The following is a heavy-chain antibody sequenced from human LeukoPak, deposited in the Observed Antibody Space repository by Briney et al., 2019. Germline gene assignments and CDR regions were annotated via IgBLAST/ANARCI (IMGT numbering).Heavy chain of an antibody. D-gene: IGHD3-22*01. CDR2: ITSSSIYI. J-gene: IGHJ4*02. CDR3: ARSRYDSSGYYGIIGN. CDR1: GFTFRSYS. Sequence: PGGSLRLSCAASGFTFRSYSMNWVRQAPGKGLEWVSSITSSSIYIYYADSVKGRFTISRDNAKNSLYLQMSSLRAEDTAVYYCARSRYDSSGYYGIIGNWGQGTLVTVSS. V-gene: IGHV3-21*01.